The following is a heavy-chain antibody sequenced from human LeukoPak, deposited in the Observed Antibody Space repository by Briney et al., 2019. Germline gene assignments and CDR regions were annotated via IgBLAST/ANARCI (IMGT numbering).Heavy chain of an antibody. D-gene: IGHD2-15*01. CDR3: ARDLNLRGYCSGGSCYSMFAY. V-gene: IGHV3-21*01. CDR1: GFTFSSYS. CDR2: ISSSSTYI. Sequence: GGSLRLSCAAPGFTFSSYSMNWVRQAPGKGLEWVSSISSSSTYIYYADSVKGRFTISRDNANNSLYLQMNSLRAEDTAVYYCARDLNLRGYCSGGSCYSMFAYWGQGTLVTVSS. J-gene: IGHJ4*02.